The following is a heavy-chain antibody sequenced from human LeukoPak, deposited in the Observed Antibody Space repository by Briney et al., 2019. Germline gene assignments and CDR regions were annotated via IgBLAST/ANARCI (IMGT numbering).Heavy chain of an antibody. J-gene: IGHJ5*01. CDR3: AREKFDS. CDR2: VSYEGTIK. Sequence: GGSLRLSCAASGFAFSNFAMHWVRQAPGKGLEWVAVVSYEGTIKYYTDSAKGRFTISRDNSNSLTSLQMNNLTTEDTAAYYCAREKFDSWGQGTLVIVSP. V-gene: IGHV3-30*14. CDR1: GFAFSNFA.